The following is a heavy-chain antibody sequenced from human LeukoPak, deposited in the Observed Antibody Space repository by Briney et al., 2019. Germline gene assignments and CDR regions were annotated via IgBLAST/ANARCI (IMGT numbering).Heavy chain of an antibody. CDR1: GFTFSSYA. V-gene: IGHV3-30-3*01. CDR2: ISYDGSNK. D-gene: IGHD3-22*01. CDR3: ARATYYYDSSGYFYYYHGMDV. J-gene: IGHJ6*02. Sequence: GGSLRLSCAASGFTFSSYAMHWVRQAPGKGLEWVAVISYDGSNKYYADSVKGRFTISRDNSKNTLYLQMNSLRAEDTAVYYCARATYYYDSSGYFYYYHGMDVWGQGTTVTVSS.